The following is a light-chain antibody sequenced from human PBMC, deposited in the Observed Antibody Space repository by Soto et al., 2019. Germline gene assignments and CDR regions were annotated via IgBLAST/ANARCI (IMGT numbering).Light chain of an antibody. J-gene: IGKJ5*01. V-gene: IGKV3-20*01. CDR2: GIS. CDR1: QTISSNY. CDR3: QKYGRSPRT. Sequence: PGERATLSCRASQTISSNYFAWYQQKPGQAHRLLIYGISSRATGIPDRFSASGSGTDFTLTISRLEPEDFAVYYCQKYGRSPRTFGQGTRLEIK.